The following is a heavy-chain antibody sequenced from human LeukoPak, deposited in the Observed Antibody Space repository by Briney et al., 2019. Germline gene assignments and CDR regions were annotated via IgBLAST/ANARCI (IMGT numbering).Heavy chain of an antibody. CDR3: AIWVTLGVVVFPPLDY. V-gene: IGHV1-69*05. D-gene: IGHD3-22*01. J-gene: IGHJ4*02. CDR1: VGTFSSYA. CDR2: IIPIFGTA. Sequence: SVTVSCTASVGTFSSYAISWVRQAPGQGLEWMGGIIPIFGTANYAQKFQGRVTINTDETDSTAYMEVSSLRSEETGVLYCAIWVTLGVVVFPPLDYWGQGTLVTVSS.